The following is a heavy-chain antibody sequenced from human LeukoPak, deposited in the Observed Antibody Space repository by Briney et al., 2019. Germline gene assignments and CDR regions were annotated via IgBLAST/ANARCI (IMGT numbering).Heavy chain of an antibody. D-gene: IGHD6-13*01. CDR2: ISYDGSNK. V-gene: IGHV3-30-3*01. CDR1: GFTFSSYA. Sequence: GGSLRLSCVASGFTFSSYAMHWVRQAPGKGLEWVAVISYDGSNKYYADSVKGRFTISRDNSKNTLYLQMNSLRAEDTAVYYCARGRRGSSSWYYFDYWGQGTLVTVSS. CDR3: ARGRRGSSSWYYFDY. J-gene: IGHJ4*02.